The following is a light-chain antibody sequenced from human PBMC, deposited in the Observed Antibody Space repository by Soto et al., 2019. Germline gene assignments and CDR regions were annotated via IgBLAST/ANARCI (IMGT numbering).Light chain of an antibody. Sequence: EIVLTQSPGTLSLSPGERATLSCRASQSVSSSYLAWYQQKPGQAPRLLIYDASSRATGIPARFSGSGSGTDFTLTISSLEPEDFAVYYCQQRSNWLTFGGGTKVDIK. CDR3: QQRSNWLT. V-gene: IGKV3D-20*02. CDR2: DAS. CDR1: QSVSSSY. J-gene: IGKJ4*01.